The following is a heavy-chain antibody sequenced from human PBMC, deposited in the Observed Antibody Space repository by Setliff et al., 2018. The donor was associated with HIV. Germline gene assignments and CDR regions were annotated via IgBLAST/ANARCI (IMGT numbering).Heavy chain of an antibody. D-gene: IGHD3-10*01. J-gene: IGHJ3*02. CDR2: ISAYNGNT. Sequence: ASVKVSCKASGYTFTSYGISWVRQAPGQGLEWMGWISAYNGNTNYAQNFRGRVTMTFDTSTSTAYMELRSLRSDDTAIYYCARSDNYYYGSGSGVDCFDIWGQGTMVTVSS. CDR3: ARSDNYYYGSGSGVDCFDI. V-gene: IGHV1-18*01. CDR1: GYTFTSYG.